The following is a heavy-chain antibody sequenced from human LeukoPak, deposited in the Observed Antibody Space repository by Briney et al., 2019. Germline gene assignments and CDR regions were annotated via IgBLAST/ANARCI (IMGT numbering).Heavy chain of an antibody. J-gene: IGHJ4*02. CDR1: GFTFSSYW. V-gene: IGHV3-7*01. CDR2: IKQDGSEQ. CDR3: ARQSGSSKDY. Sequence: GGSLRLSCAASGFTFSSYWMNWVRQAPGRGLEWVANIKQDGSEQYYVDSVKGLFTISRDNAKNLMYLHMNSLRAEDTAVYYCARQSGSSKDYWGQGTLVTVSS. D-gene: IGHD1-26*01.